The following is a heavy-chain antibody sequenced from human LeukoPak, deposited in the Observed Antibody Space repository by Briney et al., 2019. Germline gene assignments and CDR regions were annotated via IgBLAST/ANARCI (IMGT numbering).Heavy chain of an antibody. D-gene: IGHD3-10*01. J-gene: IGHJ4*02. CDR1: GFTFSSYG. V-gene: IGHV3-48*04. CDR3: ARDLIYASGDY. Sequence: GGSLRLSCAASGFTFSSYGMNWVRQAPGKGLEWVSYISSSSSTIYYADSVKGRFTISRDNAKNSLYLQMNSLRAEDTAVYYCARDLIYASGDYWGQGTLVTVSS. CDR2: ISSSSSTI.